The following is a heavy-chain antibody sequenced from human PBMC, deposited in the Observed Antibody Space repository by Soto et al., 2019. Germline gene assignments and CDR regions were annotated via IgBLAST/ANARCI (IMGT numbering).Heavy chain of an antibody. Sequence: RESLKISCKGSGYSFTSYWINWVRQMPGKGLEWMGIIYPGDSDTRYSPSFHGKVTISADRSINTAYLQWNSLEASDTAFYFCARSPRSSPYFDYWGQGALVTVSS. D-gene: IGHD6-13*01. V-gene: IGHV5-51*01. CDR1: GYSFTSYW. CDR3: ARSPRSSPYFDY. CDR2: IYPGDSDT. J-gene: IGHJ4*02.